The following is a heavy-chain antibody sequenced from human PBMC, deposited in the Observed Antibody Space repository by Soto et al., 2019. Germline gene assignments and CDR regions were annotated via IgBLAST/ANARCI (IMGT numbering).Heavy chain of an antibody. CDR1: GYTFTSYF. J-gene: IGHJ4*02. V-gene: IGHV1-46*03. Sequence: QVQLVQSGAEVKKPGASVKVSCKASGYTFTSYFIHWVRQAPGQGLEWMGIINPSGGSTYYAQKFRGRVTMTRDTSTRTVYMELSGLRSEDTAVYYCTRVYCSGGSCYSIDYWGQGTLVTVSS. D-gene: IGHD2-15*01. CDR3: TRVYCSGGSCYSIDY. CDR2: INPSGGST.